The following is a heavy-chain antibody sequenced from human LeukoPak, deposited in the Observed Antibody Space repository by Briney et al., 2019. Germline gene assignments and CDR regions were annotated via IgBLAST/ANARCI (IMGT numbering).Heavy chain of an antibody. CDR3: ARGCSSTSCHYCYYYYMDV. Sequence: SVKVSCKASGGTFSSYAISWARQAPGQGLEWMGGIIPIFGTANYAQKFQGRVTITADESTSTAYMELSSLRSEDTAVYYCARGCSSTSCHYCYYYYMDVWGKGTTVTVSS. V-gene: IGHV1-69*13. CDR1: GGTFSSYA. D-gene: IGHD2-2*01. J-gene: IGHJ6*03. CDR2: IIPIFGTA.